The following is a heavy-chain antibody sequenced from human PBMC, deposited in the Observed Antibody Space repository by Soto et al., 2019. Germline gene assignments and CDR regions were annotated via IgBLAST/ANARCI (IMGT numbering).Heavy chain of an antibody. CDR3: ARVSTRAAAGHNYYYGMDV. V-gene: IGHV1-69*12. J-gene: IGHJ6*02. D-gene: IGHD6-13*01. CDR2: IIPIFGTA. Sequence: QVQLVQSGAEVKKPGSSVKVSCKASGGTFSSYAISWVRQAPGQGLEWMGGIIPIFGTANYAQKFQGRVTITADESTSTAYMERSSLRSEDTAVYYCARVSTRAAAGHNYYYGMDVWGQGTTVTVSS. CDR1: GGTFSSYA.